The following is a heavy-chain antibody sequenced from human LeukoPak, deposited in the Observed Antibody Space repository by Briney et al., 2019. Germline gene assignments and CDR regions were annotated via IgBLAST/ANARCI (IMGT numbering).Heavy chain of an antibody. V-gene: IGHV4-59*01. CDR2: IYDSGST. CDR1: GGSINNYY. J-gene: IGHJ6*03. D-gene: IGHD3-10*01. CDR3: ARVPASVDYYYYYYMDV. Sequence: SETLSLTCAVSGGSINNYYWSWIRQPPGKGLEWIGYIYDSGSTNYNPSLKSRVTTSLDTSKNQVSLELSSVTAADTAVYYCARVPASVDYYYYYYMDVWGKGTTVTVSS.